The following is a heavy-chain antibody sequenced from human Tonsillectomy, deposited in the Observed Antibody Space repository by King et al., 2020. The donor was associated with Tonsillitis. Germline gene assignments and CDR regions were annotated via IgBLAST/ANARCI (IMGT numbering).Heavy chain of an antibody. Sequence: VQLQESGPGLVKPSQTLALTCTVSGGSLSSGDFYWGWIRQPPGKGLEWVGDTFYSGCTSYKPSHKSRVTISVAKSKNQFSLKLSSVTPADTAVYYCARDFKGPAECWGQGTLVTVSS. CDR1: GGSLSSGDFY. CDR2: TFYSGCT. J-gene: IGHJ4*02. V-gene: IGHV4-30-4*01. CDR3: ARDFKGPAEC.